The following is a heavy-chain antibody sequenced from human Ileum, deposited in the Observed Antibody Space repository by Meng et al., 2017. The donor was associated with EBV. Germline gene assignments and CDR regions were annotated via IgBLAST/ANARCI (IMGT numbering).Heavy chain of an antibody. CDR3: ASSDYYRSDY. CDR2: TSHSGST. V-gene: IGHV4-4*02. J-gene: IGHJ4*02. Sequence: QVQLQESGPGLVKPSGTLSLTCAVSGGSISRSYWWSWVRQPPGKGLEWIGETSHSGSTNYSPSLKSRVTISLDKSKNQLSLKLNSVTAADTAVYYCASSDYYRSDYWGQGTLVTVFS. D-gene: IGHD3-22*01. CDR1: GGSISRSYW.